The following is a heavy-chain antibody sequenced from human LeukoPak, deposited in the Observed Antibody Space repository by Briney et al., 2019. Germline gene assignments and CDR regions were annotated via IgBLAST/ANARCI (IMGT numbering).Heavy chain of an antibody. V-gene: IGHV3-53*01. CDR1: GFSVIGSH. J-gene: IGHJ5*02. D-gene: IGHD4-11*01. Sequence: PGGSLRLSRTASGFSVIGSHMAWVRQVPGEGPEWVSTLFGGDSTIYRDSVKGRFTTSRDTSKNTLYLQMNNLRAEDTAVYYCARDLDYRIDPWGQGALVTVSS. CDR3: ARDLDYRIDP. CDR2: LFGGDST.